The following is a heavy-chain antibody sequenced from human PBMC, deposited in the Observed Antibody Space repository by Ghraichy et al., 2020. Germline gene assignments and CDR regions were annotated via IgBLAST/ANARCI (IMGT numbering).Heavy chain of an antibody. CDR2: ISGSGGST. CDR3: AKDRGSSSWYLHYYYYYGMDV. D-gene: IGHD6-13*01. Sequence: GGSLRLSCAASGFTFSSYAMSWVRQAPGKGLEWVSAISGSGGSTYYADSVKGRFTISRANSQNTLYLQMNSLRAEETAVYYCAKDRGSSSWYLHYYYYYGMDVWGQGTTVTVSS. J-gene: IGHJ6*02. CDR1: GFTFSSYA. V-gene: IGHV3-23*01.